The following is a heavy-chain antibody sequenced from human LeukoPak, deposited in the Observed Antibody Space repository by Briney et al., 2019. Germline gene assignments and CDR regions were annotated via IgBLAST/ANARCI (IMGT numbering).Heavy chain of an antibody. Sequence: GGSLRLSCAASGFTFSRYWMHWVRQAPGKGLVWVSRIKSDGSTNYADSVKGRFTISRDNSKNTLYLQMNSLRAEDTAVYYCASGSGSYRTPYYYMDVWGTGTTVTVSS. CDR1: GFTFSRYW. CDR3: ASGSGSYRTPYYYMDV. D-gene: IGHD3-10*01. CDR2: IKSDGST. V-gene: IGHV3-74*01. J-gene: IGHJ6*03.